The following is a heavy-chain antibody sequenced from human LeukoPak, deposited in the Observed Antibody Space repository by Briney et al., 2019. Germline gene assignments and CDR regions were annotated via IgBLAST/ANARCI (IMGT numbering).Heavy chain of an antibody. J-gene: IGHJ4*02. CDR1: GGTFSSYA. Sequence: SVKVSCKASGGTFSSYAISWVRQAPGQGLEWMGGIIPIFGTANYAQKFQGGVTITADESTSTAYMELSSLRSEDTAVYYCAKVAARAELDYWGQGTLVTVSS. CDR3: AKVAARAELDY. D-gene: IGHD6-6*01. CDR2: IIPIFGTA. V-gene: IGHV1-69*01.